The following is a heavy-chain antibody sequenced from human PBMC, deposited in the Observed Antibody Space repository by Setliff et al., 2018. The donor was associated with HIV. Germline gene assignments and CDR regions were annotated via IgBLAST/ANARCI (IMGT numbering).Heavy chain of an antibody. D-gene: IGHD6-19*01. CDR3: AREGQDSGGRYYFDY. CDR2: INPKSGAT. V-gene: IGHV1-2*06. J-gene: IGHJ4*02. CDR1: GYSFTDYY. Sequence: ASVKVSCKASGYSFTDYYMHWVRQAPGQGLEYMGRINPKSGATIYAENFQGRVTMTRDMSISTAYMEVNRLTSDDTALYYCAREGQDSGGRYYFDYWGQGTLVTVSS.